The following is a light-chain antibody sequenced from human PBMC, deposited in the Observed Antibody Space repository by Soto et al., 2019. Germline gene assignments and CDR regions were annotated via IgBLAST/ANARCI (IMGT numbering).Light chain of an antibody. CDR2: AVF. CDR1: QSISSW. J-gene: IGKJ1*01. CDR3: QHYNSYSEA. V-gene: IGKV1-5*01. Sequence: IQMTQSLAPLSASLGDRVTLTCRASQSISSWLAWYQQKPGRAPKLLIYAVFTLQSGVPPRFSGSGSGTEFTLTISSLQPDDFATYYCQHYNSYSEAFGQGTKVDIK.